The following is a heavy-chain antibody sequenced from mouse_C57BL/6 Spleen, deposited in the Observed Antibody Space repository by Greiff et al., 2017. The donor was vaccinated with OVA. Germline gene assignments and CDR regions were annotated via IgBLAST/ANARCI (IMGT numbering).Heavy chain of an antibody. CDR3: ARWNYGSSYVDY. Sequence: QVQLQQPGAELVMPGASVKLSCKASGYTFTSYWMHWVKQRPGQGLEWIGEIDPSDSYTNYNQKFKGKSTLTVDKSSITAYMQLSSLTSEDSAVYYCARWNYGSSYVDYWGQGTTLTVSS. CDR2: IDPSDSYT. J-gene: IGHJ2*01. V-gene: IGHV1-69*01. CDR1: GYTFTSYW. D-gene: IGHD1-1*01.